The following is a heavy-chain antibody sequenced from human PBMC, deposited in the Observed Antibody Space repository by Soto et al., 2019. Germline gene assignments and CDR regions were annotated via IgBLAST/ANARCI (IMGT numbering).Heavy chain of an antibody. CDR1: GGTFSSYA. J-gene: IGHJ5*02. Sequence: SVKVSCKASGGTFSSYAISWVRQAPGQGLEWMGGIIPIFGTANYAQKFQGRVTITADESTSTAYMELSSLRSEDTAVYYCARDIVVVPAAINWFDPWGQGTLVTV. D-gene: IGHD2-2*01. CDR2: IIPIFGTA. CDR3: ARDIVVVPAAINWFDP. V-gene: IGHV1-69*13.